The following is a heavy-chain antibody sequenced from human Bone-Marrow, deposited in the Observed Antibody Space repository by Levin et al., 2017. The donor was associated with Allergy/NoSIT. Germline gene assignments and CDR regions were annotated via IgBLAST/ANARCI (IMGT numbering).Heavy chain of an antibody. J-gene: IGHJ5*02. CDR2: ISSTGSYL. CDR1: GFIFSSYT. V-gene: IGHV3-21*01. D-gene: IGHD2-8*02. CDR3: ARDRTGNANSFDP. Sequence: GESLKISCVGSGFIFSSYTMNWVRQAPGKGLEWVSFISSTGSYLHYADSVKGRFTISRDNAKNSLYLQMNSLRAEDTALYYCARDRTGNANSFDPWGQGTLVTVSS.